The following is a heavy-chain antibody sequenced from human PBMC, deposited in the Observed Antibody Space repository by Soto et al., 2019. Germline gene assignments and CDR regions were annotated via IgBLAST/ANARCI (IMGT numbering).Heavy chain of an antibody. J-gene: IGHJ3*02. CDR1: GFTFSRYS. CDR2: ISSSSSYI. D-gene: IGHD2-2*01. CDR3: ARVGGGYQLLHAFDI. Sequence: EVQVVESGGGLVKPGGSLRLSCAASGFTFSRYSMNWVRQAPGKGLEWVSSISSSSSYIYYADSVKGRFTISRDNAKNSLYLQMNSLRAEDTAVYYCARVGGGYQLLHAFDIWGQGTMVTVSS. V-gene: IGHV3-21*01.